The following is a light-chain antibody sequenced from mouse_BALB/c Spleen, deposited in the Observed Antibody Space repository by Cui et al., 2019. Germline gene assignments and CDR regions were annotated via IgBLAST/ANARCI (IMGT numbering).Light chain of an antibody. V-gene: IGKV4-80*01. CDR1: SSVNY. Sequence: QIVLTQSPPIMSASLGEEITLTCSASSSVNYMHWYQQKSGTSPKLLIYSTSNLASGVPSRFSGSGSGTFYSLTISSVEAEDAADYYCHQWSSYPWTFGGGTKLEIK. CDR2: STS. CDR3: HQWSSYPWT. J-gene: IGKJ1*01.